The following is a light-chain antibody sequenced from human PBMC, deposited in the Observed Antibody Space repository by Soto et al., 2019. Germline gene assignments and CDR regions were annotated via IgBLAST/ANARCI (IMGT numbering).Light chain of an antibody. J-gene: IGKJ1*01. CDR1: QSISRW. Sequence: DVQENQSPATLSVSKRDRVATTCRASQSISRWLAWYQQKPGKAPKLLIHDATSLESGVPSRFSGSGSGTEFTLTISSLQPDDFATYYCQQYSSYWTFAQGTKVDIK. V-gene: IGKV1-5*01. CDR3: QQYSSYWT. CDR2: DAT.